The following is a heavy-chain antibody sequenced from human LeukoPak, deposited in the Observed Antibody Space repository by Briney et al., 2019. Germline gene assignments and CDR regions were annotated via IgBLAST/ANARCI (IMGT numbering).Heavy chain of an antibody. J-gene: IGHJ3*02. V-gene: IGHV3-23*01. Sequence: PGGSLRLSCAAPGFTFSSYVMSRVRQARGKGLEWVSAISGSGGSTYYADSVKGRFTISRDNSKNTLYVQMNSLRAEDTAVYYCARGPDHGAFDIWGQGTMVTVSS. CDR1: GFTFSSYV. D-gene: IGHD1-14*01. CDR3: ARGPDHGAFDI. CDR2: ISGSGGST.